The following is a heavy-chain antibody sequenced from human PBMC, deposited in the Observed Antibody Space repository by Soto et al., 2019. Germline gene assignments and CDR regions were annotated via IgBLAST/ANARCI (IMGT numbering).Heavy chain of an antibody. Sequence: GASVKVSCKASGYTFTSYGISWVRQAPGQGLEWMGWISAYNGNTNYAQKPQGRVTMTTDTSTSTAYMELRSLRSDDTAVYCCARAANYYDSSGYYSNDAFDIWGQGTMVTVSS. CDR3: ARAANYYDSSGYYSNDAFDI. CDR1: GYTFTSYG. CDR2: ISAYNGNT. D-gene: IGHD3-22*01. J-gene: IGHJ3*02. V-gene: IGHV1-18*04.